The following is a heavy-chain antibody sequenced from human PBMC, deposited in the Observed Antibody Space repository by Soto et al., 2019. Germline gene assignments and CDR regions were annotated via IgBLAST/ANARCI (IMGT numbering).Heavy chain of an antibody. CDR2: IIPIFGTA. D-gene: IGHD3-22*01. CDR1: GGTFSSYA. V-gene: IGHV1-69*13. J-gene: IGHJ4*02. Sequence: SVKVSCKASGGTFSSYAISWVRQAPGQGLEWMGGIIPIFGTASYAQKFQGRVTITADESTSTAYMELSSLRSEDTAVYYCARAARYYYDSSGYYSDHFDYWGQGTLVTVSS. CDR3: ARAARYYYDSSGYYSDHFDY.